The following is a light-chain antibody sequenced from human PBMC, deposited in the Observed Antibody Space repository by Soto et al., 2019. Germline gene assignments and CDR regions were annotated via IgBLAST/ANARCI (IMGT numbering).Light chain of an antibody. Sequence: QSALTQPASVSESPGQSITISCTGTSSDIGGYNYVSWYQHHPGKAPRLMIYDVSDRPSGVSNRFSGSKSGNTASLTISGLQAEDEADYYCSSYTSSSTLVFGTGTKVTVL. CDR3: SSYTSSSTLV. V-gene: IGLV2-14*01. CDR1: SSDIGGYNY. J-gene: IGLJ1*01. CDR2: DVS.